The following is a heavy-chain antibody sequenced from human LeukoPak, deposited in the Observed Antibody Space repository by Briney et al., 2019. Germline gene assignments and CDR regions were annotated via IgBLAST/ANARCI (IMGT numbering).Heavy chain of an antibody. CDR1: GFTFSSYG. Sequence: GGSLRLSCAASGFTFSSYGMHWVRQAPGKGLEWVAVIWYDGSNKYYADSVKGRFTISRDNSKNTLYLQMNSQRAEDTAVYYCARGGARADWRDIVVVPAAKAGFDYWGQGTLVTVSS. CDR3: ARGGARADWRDIVVVPAAKAGFDY. J-gene: IGHJ4*02. D-gene: IGHD2-2*01. CDR2: IWYDGSNK. V-gene: IGHV3-33*01.